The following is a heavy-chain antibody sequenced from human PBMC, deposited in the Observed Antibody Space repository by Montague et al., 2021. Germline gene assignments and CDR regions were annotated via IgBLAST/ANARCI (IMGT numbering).Heavy chain of an antibody. CDR1: GGSISSYY. J-gene: IGHJ5*02. CDR2: IYYSGST. V-gene: IGHV4-59*08. CDR3: ARHVMIFGVVKRIDP. Sequence: SETLSLTCTVSGGSISSYYWSWIRQPPGKGPEWIGYIYYSGSTNYNPSLKSRVTISVDTSKNQFSLKLSSVTAADTAVYFCARHVMIFGVVKRIDPWGQGTLVTVSS. D-gene: IGHD3-3*01.